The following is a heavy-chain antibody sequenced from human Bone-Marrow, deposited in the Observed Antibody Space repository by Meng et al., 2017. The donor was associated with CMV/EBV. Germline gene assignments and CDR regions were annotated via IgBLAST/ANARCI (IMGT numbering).Heavy chain of an antibody. J-gene: IGHJ4*02. CDR2: INPNSGGT. V-gene: IGHV1-2*02. CDR3: ARDRIRRDGPREVDY. Sequence: ASVKVSCKASGYTFTGYYMHWVRQAPGQGLEWMGWINPNSGGTNYAQKFQGRVTMTRDTSISTAYMELRSLRSDDTAVYYCARDRIRRDGPREVDYWGQGTLVTVSS. D-gene: IGHD5-24*01. CDR1: GYTFTGYY.